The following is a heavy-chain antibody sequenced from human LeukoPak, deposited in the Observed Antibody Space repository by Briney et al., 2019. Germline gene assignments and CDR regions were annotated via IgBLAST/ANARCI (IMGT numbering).Heavy chain of an antibody. CDR3: EKGGSGYFLDL. V-gene: IGHV3-23*01. J-gene: IGHJ5*02. Sequence: PGGSLRLSCAASGFIFNNFGLIWVRQAPGKGLEWVSAISNDGGGTTYADCVKGRLTISRDNSKNTLFLQMNSLRAEDTALYYCEKGGSGYFLDLWGQGTLVTVSS. CDR2: ISNDGGGT. D-gene: IGHD2/OR15-2a*01. CDR1: GFIFNNFG.